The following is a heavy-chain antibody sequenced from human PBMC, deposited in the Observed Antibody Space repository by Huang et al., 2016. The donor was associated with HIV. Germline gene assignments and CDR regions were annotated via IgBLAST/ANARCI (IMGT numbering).Heavy chain of an antibody. V-gene: IGHV5-51*01. CDR2: IYPGESDT. D-gene: IGHD6-13*01. J-gene: IGHJ3*01. Sequence: EVQLVQSGAEVKKPGESLKISCQGSGYSFNTYWIAWVRQMPGKGPEWRGIIYPGESDTRYSPSFQGKVTSSADKSIDTAYLQWRSLKASDTAMYYCARKFSSTWYRAFDLWGQGTMVTVSS. CDR1: GYSFNTYW. CDR3: ARKFSSTWYRAFDL.